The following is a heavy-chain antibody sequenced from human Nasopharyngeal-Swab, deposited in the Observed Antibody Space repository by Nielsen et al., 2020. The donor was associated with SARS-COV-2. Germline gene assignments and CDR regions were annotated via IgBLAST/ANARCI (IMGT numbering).Heavy chain of an antibody. CDR3: ARGRTSSYYYDSSGYYFDY. CDR1: GGSFSGYF. D-gene: IGHD3-22*01. J-gene: IGHJ4*02. V-gene: IGHV4-34*01. CDR2: INHSGST. Sequence: GSLRLSCAVYGGSFSGYFWSWIRQPPGKGLEWIGEINHSGSTNYNPSLKSRVTISVDTSKNQFSLKLSSVTAADTAVYYCARGRTSSYYYDSSGYYFDYWGQGTLVTVSS.